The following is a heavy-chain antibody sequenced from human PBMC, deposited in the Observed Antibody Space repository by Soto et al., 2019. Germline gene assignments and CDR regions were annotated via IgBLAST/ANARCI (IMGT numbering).Heavy chain of an antibody. D-gene: IGHD6-19*01. CDR3: ASTAVAGIVDY. Sequence: GGSLRLSCAASGFTFSSYGLHWVRQAPGKGLEWVAVISYDGSNKYYADSVKGRFTTSRDNSKNTLYLQMNSLRAEDTAVYYCASTAVAGIVDYWGQGTLVTVSS. V-gene: IGHV3-30*03. CDR2: ISYDGSNK. CDR1: GFTFSSYG. J-gene: IGHJ4*02.